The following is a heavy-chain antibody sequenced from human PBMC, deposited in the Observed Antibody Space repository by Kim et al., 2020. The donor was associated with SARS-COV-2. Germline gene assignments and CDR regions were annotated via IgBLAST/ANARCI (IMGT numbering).Heavy chain of an antibody. CDR1: GFTFSSYA. CDR3: AKDGFSGIAVAGTFDY. V-gene: IGHV3-23*01. D-gene: IGHD6-19*01. J-gene: IGHJ4*02. CDR2: ISGSGGST. Sequence: GGSLRLSCAASGFTFSSYAMSWVRQAPGKGLEWVSAISGSGGSTYYADSVKGRFTISRDNSKNTLYLQMNSLRAEDTAVYYCAKDGFSGIAVAGTFDYWGQGTLVTVSS.